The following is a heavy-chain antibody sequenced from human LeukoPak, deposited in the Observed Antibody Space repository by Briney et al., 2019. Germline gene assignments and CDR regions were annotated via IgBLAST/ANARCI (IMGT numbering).Heavy chain of an antibody. CDR1: GFTFSSYA. J-gene: IGHJ4*02. CDR3: AKDPRNDFWSGYYNYFDY. Sequence: GSLRLSCAASGFTFSSYAMSWVRQAPGKGLEWVSAISGSGGSTYYADSVKGRFTISRDNSKNTLYLQMNSLRAEDTAVYYCAKDPRNDFWSGYYNYFDYWGQGTLVTVSS. V-gene: IGHV3-23*01. CDR2: ISGSGGST. D-gene: IGHD3-3*01.